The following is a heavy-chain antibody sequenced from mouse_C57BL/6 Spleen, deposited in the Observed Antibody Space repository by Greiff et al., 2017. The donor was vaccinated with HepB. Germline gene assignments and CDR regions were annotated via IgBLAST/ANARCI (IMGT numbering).Heavy chain of an antibody. V-gene: IGHV1-55*01. D-gene: IGHD1-1*01. J-gene: IGHJ3*01. CDR1: GYTFTSYW. CDR3: AGYGSSPWFAY. CDR2: IYPGSGST. Sequence: QVQLQQPGAELVKPGASVKMSCKASGYTFTSYWITWVKQRPGQGLEWIGEIYPGSGSTTYNEKFKSKATLTVDTSSSTAYLQLSSLTSEDSAVYYCAGYGSSPWFAYWGQGTLVTVSA.